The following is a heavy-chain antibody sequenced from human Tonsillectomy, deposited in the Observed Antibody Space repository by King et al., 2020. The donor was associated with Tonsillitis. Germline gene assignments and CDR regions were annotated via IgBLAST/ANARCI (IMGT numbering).Heavy chain of an antibody. CDR3: AKVVSTAMVYYFDY. CDR2: ISGSGGST. CDR1: GFTFSSPA. D-gene: IGHD5-18*01. Sequence: VQLVESGGGLVQPGGSLRLSCAASGFTFSSPAMAWVRQAPGKGPEWVSGISGSGGSTYYADSVKGRFTISRDNSKNTLYLQMNILGAEDTALYYCAKVVSTAMVYYFDYWGQGALVTVSS. J-gene: IGHJ4*02. V-gene: IGHV3-23*04.